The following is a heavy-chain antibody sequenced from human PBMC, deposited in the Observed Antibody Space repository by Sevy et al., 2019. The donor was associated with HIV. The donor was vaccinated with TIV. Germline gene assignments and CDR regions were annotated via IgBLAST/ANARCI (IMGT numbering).Heavy chain of an antibody. J-gene: IGHJ4*02. V-gene: IGHV1-18*01. CDR2: ISGYKGNT. CDR3: ARDRSHYGSGSYYNPLDY. D-gene: IGHD3-10*01. Sequence: ASVKVSCKASGYTFSSYGISWVRQAPGQGLEWMGWISGYKGNTKYVEKIQGRVTMTIDTVTSTAYMELRSLRSDDTAIYYCARDRSHYGSGSYYNPLDYWGQGIPVTVSS. CDR1: GYTFSSYG.